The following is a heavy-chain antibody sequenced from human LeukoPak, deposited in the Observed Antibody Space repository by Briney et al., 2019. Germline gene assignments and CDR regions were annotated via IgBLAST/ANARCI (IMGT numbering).Heavy chain of an antibody. J-gene: IGHJ6*02. Sequence: QSGGSLRLSCAASGFTFDDYTMHWVRQAPGKGLEWVSLISWDGGSTYYADSVKGRFTISRDNSKNSLYLQMNSLRTEDTALYYCAKDVNWNDGDYGMDVWGQGTTVTVSS. CDR1: GFTFDDYT. D-gene: IGHD1-1*01. V-gene: IGHV3-43*01. CDR2: ISWDGGST. CDR3: AKDVNWNDGDYGMDV.